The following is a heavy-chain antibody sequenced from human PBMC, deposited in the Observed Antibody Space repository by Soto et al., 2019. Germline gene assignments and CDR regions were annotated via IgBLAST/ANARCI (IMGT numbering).Heavy chain of an antibody. CDR3: TTDSYSTIIIVRFDY. Sequence: GGSLRLSCAASGFTFSNAWINWVRQAPGKGLEWVGRIKSKTDGGTTDYAEPVKGRFAISRDDSNKMVYLQMNSLKIEDTAVYYCTTDSYSTIIIVRFDYWGHGTLVTASS. CDR2: IKSKTDGGTT. J-gene: IGHJ4*01. CDR1: GFTFSNAW. D-gene: IGHD3-22*01. V-gene: IGHV3-15*07.